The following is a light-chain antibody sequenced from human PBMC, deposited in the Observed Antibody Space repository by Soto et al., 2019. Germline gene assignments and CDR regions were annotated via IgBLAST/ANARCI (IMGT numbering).Light chain of an antibody. Sequence: DIVMTQSPDSLAVSLGERATIHCKSSQSVLSSSNNKNYLAWYQQKPGQPPKLLIYWASTRESGVPDRFSGSGSGKDFTLTISSLQAEDVAVYYCQQYYSTPPLTFGGGTKVEIK. CDR3: QQYYSTPPLT. CDR2: WAS. V-gene: IGKV4-1*01. J-gene: IGKJ4*01. CDR1: QSVLSSSNNKNY.